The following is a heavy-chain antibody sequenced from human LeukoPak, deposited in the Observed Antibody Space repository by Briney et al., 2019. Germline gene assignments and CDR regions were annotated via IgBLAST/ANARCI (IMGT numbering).Heavy chain of an antibody. CDR1: GGSLSGYY. CDR2: INHSEST. Sequence: SETLSLTCAVYGGSLSGYYWSWIRQPPGKGLEWIGEINHSESTNYNPSLKRRVTISVDTSKNQFSLKLSSVTAADTAVYYCARGAVAGLYYFDYWGQGTLVTVSS. D-gene: IGHD6-19*01. J-gene: IGHJ4*02. V-gene: IGHV4-34*01. CDR3: ARGAVAGLYYFDY.